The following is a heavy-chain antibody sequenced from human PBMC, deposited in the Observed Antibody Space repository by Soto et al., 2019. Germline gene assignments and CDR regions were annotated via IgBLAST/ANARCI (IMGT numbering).Heavy chain of an antibody. CDR2: IWYDGSNK. CDR3: ASYGSGTYIYGMDV. Sequence: GGSLRLSCAASGFTFSSYGMHWVRQAPGKGLEWGAVIWYDGSNKYYADSVKGRFTISRDNSKNTLYLQMNSLRAEDTAVYYCASYGSGTYIYGMDVWGQGTTVTVSS. V-gene: IGHV3-33*01. D-gene: IGHD3-10*01. CDR1: GFTFSSYG. J-gene: IGHJ6*02.